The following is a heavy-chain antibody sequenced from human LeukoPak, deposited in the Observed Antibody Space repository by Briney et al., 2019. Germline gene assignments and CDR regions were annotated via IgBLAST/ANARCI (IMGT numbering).Heavy chain of an antibody. CDR3: TLIQGWGSGSYYRDL. CDR2: VKSRSAGETT. D-gene: IGHD3-10*01. CDR1: GFRISNDW. V-gene: IGHV3-15*01. Sequence: GSLSLSFAASGFRISNDWMSWVRPAPGKGLEWVARVKSRSAGETTDYAAPVKGRFTISRDDSKNTLYLQMNSLKTEDTAVYYCTLIQGWGSGSYYRDLWGQGTLVTVSS. J-gene: IGHJ4*02.